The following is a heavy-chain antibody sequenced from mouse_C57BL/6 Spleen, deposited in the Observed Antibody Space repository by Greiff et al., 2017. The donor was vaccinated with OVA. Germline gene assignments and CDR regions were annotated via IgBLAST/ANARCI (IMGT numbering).Heavy chain of an antibody. J-gene: IGHJ2*01. D-gene: IGHD4-1*01. CDR3: ARDWDGNYFDY. Sequence: QVQLQQSGAELARPGASVKLSCKASGYTFTSYGISWVKQRTGQGLEWIGAIYPRSGNTYYNEKFKGKATLTADKSSSTAYMEIRSLTSEDSAVYFGARDWDGNYFDYWGQGTTLTVSS. V-gene: IGHV1-81*01. CDR1: GYTFTSYG. CDR2: IYPRSGNT.